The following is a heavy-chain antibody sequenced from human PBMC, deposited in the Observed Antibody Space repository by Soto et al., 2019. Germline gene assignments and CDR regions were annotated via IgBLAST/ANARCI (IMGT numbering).Heavy chain of an antibody. V-gene: IGHV1-69*01. J-gene: IGHJ5*02. CDR2: IIPIFGTA. CDR1: GGTFSSYA. CDR3: ASQMTKVTTGWFDP. D-gene: IGHD4-17*01. Sequence: QVQLVQSGAEVKKPGSSVKVSCKASGGTFSSYAISWVRQAPGQGLEWMGGIIPIFGTANYAQKFQGRVTITADESTSTDYMELSSLRTEDTAVYYCASQMTKVTTGWFDPWGQGTLVTVSS.